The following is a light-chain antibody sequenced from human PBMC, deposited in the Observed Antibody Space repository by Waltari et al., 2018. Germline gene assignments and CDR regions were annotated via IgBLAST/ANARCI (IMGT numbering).Light chain of an antibody. Sequence: SYVLTQPPSVSVAPGKTASITCGGDNIGSKTVHWYQQRPGQAPVLVVFDDSDRPSGIPERFPGSNSGNTATLTISRVEAGDEADYSCQVWDSSNDHVVFGGGTKLTVL. J-gene: IGLJ3*02. CDR2: DDS. V-gene: IGLV3-21*03. CDR3: QVWDSSNDHVV. CDR1: NIGSKT.